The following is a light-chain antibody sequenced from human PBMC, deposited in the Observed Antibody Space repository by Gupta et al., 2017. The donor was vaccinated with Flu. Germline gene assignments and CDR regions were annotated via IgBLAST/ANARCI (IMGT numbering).Light chain of an antibody. CDR1: QGIRSF. J-gene: IGKJ4*01. CDR2: RAS. Sequence: SFLYASIGDRGTITCRASQGIRSFLGWYQQKPEEAPKVLISRASNCEKGVPSRFSGSGYGKELTLTISSREQEDFATYYCQQTKSYPQINFGRGTKVGIK. V-gene: IGKV1-9*01. CDR3: QQTKSYPQIN.